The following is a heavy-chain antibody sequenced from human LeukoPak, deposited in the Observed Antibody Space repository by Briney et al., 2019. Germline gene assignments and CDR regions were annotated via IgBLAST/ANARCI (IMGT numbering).Heavy chain of an antibody. V-gene: IGHV4-34*01. CDR2: INHSGST. D-gene: IGHD6-6*01. J-gene: IGHJ5*02. CDR3: ARVAARPRWFDP. CDR1: GGSFSGYC. Sequence: PSETLSLTCAVYGGSFSGYCWSWIRQPPGKGLEWIGEINHSGSTNYNPSLKSRVTISVDTSKNQFSLKLSSVTAADTAVYYCARVAARPRWFDPWGQGTLVTVSS.